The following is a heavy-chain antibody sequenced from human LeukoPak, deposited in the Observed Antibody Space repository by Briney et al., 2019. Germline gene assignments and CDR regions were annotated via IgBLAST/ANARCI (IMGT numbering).Heavy chain of an antibody. CDR3: AKSRAIDH. J-gene: IGHJ4*02. D-gene: IGHD2-21*01. CDR1: GFTFSSYA. Sequence: GGSLRLSCAASGFTFSSYAMHWVRQAPGKGLEWVAVISYDGSNKYYADSVKGRFTISRDNFRDMLFLQMNSLRAEDAAVYYCAKSRAIDHWGQGTLVIVSS. V-gene: IGHV3-30*04. CDR2: ISYDGSNK.